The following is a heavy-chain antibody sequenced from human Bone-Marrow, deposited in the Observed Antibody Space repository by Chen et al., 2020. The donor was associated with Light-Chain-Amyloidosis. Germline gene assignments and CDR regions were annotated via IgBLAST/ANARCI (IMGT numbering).Heavy chain of an antibody. J-gene: IGHJ4*02. CDR2: ISRSSSHI. D-gene: IGHD1-26*01. Sequence: EVQLVESGGGLVKPGGSLRLSCVASGFTFSRYTMNWVRQTPGGGLEWFSSISRSSSHIYYADSMRGRFTISRDNAKNSLYLQMNNLRAEDTAVYYCARGGSYYYFDYWGQGILVTVSS. CDR1: GFTFSRYT. V-gene: IGHV3-21*01. CDR3: ARGGSYYYFDY.